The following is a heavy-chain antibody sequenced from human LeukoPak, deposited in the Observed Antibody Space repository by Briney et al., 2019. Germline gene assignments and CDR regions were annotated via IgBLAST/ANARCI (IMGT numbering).Heavy chain of an antibody. CDR1: GGSFSGYY. Sequence: PSETLSLTCAVYGGSFSGYYWSWIRQPPGKGLEWIGEINHSGSTNYNPSLKSRVTISVDTSKNQFSLKLSSVTAADTAVYYCARGPSSETLYYYGSGISYGMDVWGQGTTVTVSS. CDR3: ARGPSSETLYYYGSGISYGMDV. J-gene: IGHJ6*02. CDR2: INHSGST. V-gene: IGHV4-34*01. D-gene: IGHD3-10*01.